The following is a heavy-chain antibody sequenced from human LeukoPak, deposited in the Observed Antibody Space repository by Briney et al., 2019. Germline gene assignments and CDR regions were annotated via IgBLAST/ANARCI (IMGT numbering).Heavy chain of an antibody. CDR2: ISSSSSTI. D-gene: IGHD6-13*01. CDR3: ARVSRLEQQLATEDAFDI. Sequence: QSGGSLRLSCAASGFTFSSYSMNWVRQAPGKGLEWVSYISSSSSTIYYADSVKGRFTISRDNSKNTLYLQMNSLRAEDTAVYYCARVSRLEQQLATEDAFDIWGQGTMVTVSS. CDR1: GFTFSSYS. V-gene: IGHV3-48*01. J-gene: IGHJ3*02.